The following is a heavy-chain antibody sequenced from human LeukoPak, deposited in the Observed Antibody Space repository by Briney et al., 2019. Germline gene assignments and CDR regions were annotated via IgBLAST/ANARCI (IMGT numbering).Heavy chain of an antibody. CDR2: IKQDGSEK. CDR1: GFTFSSCW. V-gene: IGHV3-7*01. CDR3: ARDRSGYYYYYMDV. J-gene: IGHJ6*03. Sequence: GGSLRLSCAASGFTFSSCWMSWVRQAPGKGLEWVANIKQDGSEKYYVDSVKGRFTISRDNAKNSLYLQMNSLRAEDTAVYYCARDRSGYYYYYMDVWGKGTTVTVSS.